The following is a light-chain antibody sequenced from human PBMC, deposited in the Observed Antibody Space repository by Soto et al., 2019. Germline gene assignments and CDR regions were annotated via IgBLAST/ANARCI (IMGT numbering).Light chain of an antibody. CDR1: QSLLYTSNNKNY. J-gene: IGKJ1*01. CDR3: QQYYSTPQT. CDR2: WAS. V-gene: IGKV4-1*01. Sequence: DIVMTQSPDSLAVSLGERATINCNSSQSLLYTSNNKNYLAWYQQRLGQPPKLLIYWASTRESGVPDRFSGSGSGTDFTLTISSLQAEDVAVYYCQQYYSTPQTFGQGTKVEIK.